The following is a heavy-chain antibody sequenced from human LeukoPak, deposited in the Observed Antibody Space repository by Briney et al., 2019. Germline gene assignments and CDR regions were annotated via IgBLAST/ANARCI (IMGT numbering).Heavy chain of an antibody. CDR1: GGSISSSNW. D-gene: IGHD3-22*01. J-gene: IGHJ4*02. Sequence: TSETLSLTCAVSGGSISSSNWWSWVRQPPGKGLEWIGYIYYSGSTNYNPSLKSRVTISVDTSKNQFSLKLSSVTAADTAVYYCARGTYYYDSSPDYWGQGTLVTVSS. CDR3: ARGTYYYDSSPDY. CDR2: IYYSGST. V-gene: IGHV4-4*02.